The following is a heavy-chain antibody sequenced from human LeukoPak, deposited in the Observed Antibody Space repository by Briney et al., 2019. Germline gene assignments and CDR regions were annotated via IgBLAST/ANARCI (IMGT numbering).Heavy chain of an antibody. CDR1: GFTVSSNY. V-gene: IGHV3-66*01. J-gene: IGHJ6*02. D-gene: IGHD6-13*01. CDR3: AREGSSLNYYYYYGMDV. Sequence: PGGSLRLSCAASGFTVSSNYMSWVRQAPGKGLEWVSVIYSGGSTYYADSVKGRFTISRDNSKNTLYLQMNSLRAEDTAVYYCAREGSSLNYYYYYGMDVWGQGATVTVSS. CDR2: IYSGGST.